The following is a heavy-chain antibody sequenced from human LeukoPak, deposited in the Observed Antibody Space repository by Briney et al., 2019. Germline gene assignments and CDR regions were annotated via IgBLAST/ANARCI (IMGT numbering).Heavy chain of an antibody. J-gene: IGHJ4*03. CDR2: INTDGSST. V-gene: IGHV3-74*01. CDR3: PKVIAALPLDY. D-gene: IGHD6-6*01. CDR1: GFTFISYW. Sequence: RGSLRLPCPATGFTFISYWMHWVGQAPGKGLVWVSRINTDGSSTSYADSVKGRFTISRDNAKNTLYLQMNSLRAEDTAVYYCPKVIAALPLDYWGHGARVTVSS.